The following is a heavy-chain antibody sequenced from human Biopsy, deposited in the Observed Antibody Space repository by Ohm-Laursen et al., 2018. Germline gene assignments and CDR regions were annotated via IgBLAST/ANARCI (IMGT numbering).Heavy chain of an antibody. V-gene: IGHV3-23*01. Sequence: SLRLSCAASGLTFSSYAMSWVRQSPGKGLEWVSSTNNNGGRTYYIDSVKGRFTISRDNSKNTLYLQMSSLRAEDTAVYYCANWNYYYDSSGPPAFDVWGQGTMVTVSS. CDR1: GLTFSSYA. D-gene: IGHD3-22*01. CDR2: TNNNGGRT. J-gene: IGHJ3*01. CDR3: ANWNYYYDSSGPPAFDV.